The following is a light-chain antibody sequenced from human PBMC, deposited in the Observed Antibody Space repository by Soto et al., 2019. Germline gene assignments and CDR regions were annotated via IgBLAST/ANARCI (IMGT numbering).Light chain of an antibody. J-gene: IGKJ5*01. CDR1: QSISTY. CDR3: QQGYSTAIT. Sequence: DIQMTQSPSSLSASVGDRVTITCRASQSISTYLNWYQQKLGKAPKLLIYAASTLQSGVPSRFSGSGSGTDFTLTISSLQPEDFATYYCQQGYSTAITFGQGTRLEIK. V-gene: IGKV1-39*01. CDR2: AAS.